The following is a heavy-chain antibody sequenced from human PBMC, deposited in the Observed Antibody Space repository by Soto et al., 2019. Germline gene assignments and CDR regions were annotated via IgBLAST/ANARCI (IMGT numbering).Heavy chain of an antibody. V-gene: IGHV3-74*01. CDR1: GFTFSSYW. J-gene: IGHJ6*03. CDR2: INSDGSST. Sequence: PGGSLRLSCAASGFTFSSYWMHWVRQAPGKGLVWVSRINSDGSSTSYADSVKGRFTISRDNAKNTLYLQMNSLRAEDTAVYYCXRDPXXTXXYYXXMDVWGKGTXXTVXS. CDR3: XRDPXXTXXYYXXMDV.